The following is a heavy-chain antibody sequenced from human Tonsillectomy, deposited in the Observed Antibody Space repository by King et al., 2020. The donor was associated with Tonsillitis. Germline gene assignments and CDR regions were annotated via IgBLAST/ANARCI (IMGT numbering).Heavy chain of an antibody. CDR2: ISANNGNT. D-gene: IGHD3-22*01. J-gene: IGHJ3*02. V-gene: IGHV1-18*04. CDR1: GYTFSSYG. Sequence: VQLVESGAEVKKPGASVKVSCKAFGYTFSSYGISWVRQAPGQGLEWMGWISANNGNTNYAQSLQGRVTMTTDTSTSIAFMGLRSLGSDDTAVYYCARDHVVVAIGTWGFDIWGQGTMVTVS. CDR3: ARDHVVVAIGTWGFDI.